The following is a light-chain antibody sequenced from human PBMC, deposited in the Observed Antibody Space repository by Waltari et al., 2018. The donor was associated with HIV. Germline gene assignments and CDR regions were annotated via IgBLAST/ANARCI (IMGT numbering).Light chain of an antibody. Sequence: QSVLTQPPSASGTPGQRVTISCSGSSSNVGRHSVSWYRQFPGKAPKLLINKTNQRPSGVPDRFSGSKSGTSASLAISGLQSDDESVYYCAAWDDSLNGPLFGGGTQLTVL. J-gene: IGLJ2*01. CDR2: KTN. CDR1: SSNVGRHS. CDR3: AAWDDSLNGPL. V-gene: IGLV1-44*01.